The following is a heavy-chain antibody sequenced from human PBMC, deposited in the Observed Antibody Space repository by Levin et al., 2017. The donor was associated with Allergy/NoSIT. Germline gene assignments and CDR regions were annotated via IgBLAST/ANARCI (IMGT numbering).Heavy chain of an antibody. CDR3: TTAHTGTTDS. Sequence: NPGGSLRLSCAASGFTFSNAWMTWVRQAPGKGLEWVGLIKRKTEGGTTDYAAPVKGRFTISRDDSKNKLYLQMNSLNTGDTAVDYGTTAHTGTTDSWGQGTLVTVSS. CDR1: GFTFSNAW. V-gene: IGHV3-15*01. CDR2: IKRKTEGGTT. J-gene: IGHJ4*02. D-gene: IGHD4-17*01.